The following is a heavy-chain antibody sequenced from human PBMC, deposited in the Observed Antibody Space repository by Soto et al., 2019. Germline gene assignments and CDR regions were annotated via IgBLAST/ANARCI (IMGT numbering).Heavy chain of an antibody. CDR1: GGSISSGGYY. Sequence: SETLSLTCTVSGGSISSGGYYWRWISHHPGKGLEWIGYIYYSGSTYYNPSLKSRVTISVDTSKNQFSLKLSSVTAADTAVYYCARDGSGWLPDYSGQGTLVTVSS. CDR3: ARDGSGWLPDY. CDR2: IYYSGST. V-gene: IGHV4-31*03. J-gene: IGHJ4*02. D-gene: IGHD2-15*01.